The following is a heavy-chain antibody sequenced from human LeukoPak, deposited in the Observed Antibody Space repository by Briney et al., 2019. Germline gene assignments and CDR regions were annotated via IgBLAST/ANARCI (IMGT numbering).Heavy chain of an antibody. D-gene: IGHD5-18*01. J-gene: IGHJ4*02. V-gene: IGHV3-21*01. CDR3: ASGTSYGLVMYYFDY. Sequence: GGSLRLSCAASGFTFSSYSMNWVRQAPGKGREWVASISSSSSYIYYADSVKGRFTISSDNAKNSLYLQMKSLRAEDTAVYYCASGTSYGLVMYYFDYWGQGTLVTVSS. CDR1: GFTFSSYS. CDR2: ISSSSSYI.